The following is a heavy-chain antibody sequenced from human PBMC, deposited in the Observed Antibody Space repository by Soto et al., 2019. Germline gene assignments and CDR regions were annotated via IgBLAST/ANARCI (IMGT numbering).Heavy chain of an antibody. CDR2: IIGGNGDT. D-gene: IGHD5-18*01. V-gene: IGHV1-3*01. J-gene: IGHJ6*02. CDR1: GYIFTNYD. Sequence: QVQLVQSGAEVKKPGASVKVSCKASGYIFTNYDMHWVRQAPGQRLEWMGRIIGGNGDTKYSQKFQDRVTFTRDTSARTAYMDLSSLTSEDTAVYYCASNQKGPYTGMDVWGHGTTVTVSS. CDR3: ASNQKGPYTGMDV.